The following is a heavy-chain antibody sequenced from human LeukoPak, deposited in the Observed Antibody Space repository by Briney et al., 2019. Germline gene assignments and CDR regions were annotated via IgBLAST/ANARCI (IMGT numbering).Heavy chain of an antibody. J-gene: IGHJ4*02. V-gene: IGHV4-30-2*01. CDR1: GGSISSGGYS. Sequence: PSETLSLTCTVSGGSISSGGYSWSWIRQPPGKGLEWIGYIYHSGSTYYNPSLKSRVTISVDRSKNQFSLKLSSVTAADTAVYYCARGDYYDSSGYYFDYWGQGTLVTVSS. D-gene: IGHD3-22*01. CDR3: ARGDYYDSSGYYFDY. CDR2: IYHSGST.